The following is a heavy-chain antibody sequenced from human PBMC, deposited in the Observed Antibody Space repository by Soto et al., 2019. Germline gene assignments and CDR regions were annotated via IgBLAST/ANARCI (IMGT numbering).Heavy chain of an antibody. Sequence: VGAPRLSLATPGFPLSSDCMHLGRPAPRNGLGGGGVLWYDGSKKYYADSGEGRFTTSRDNSKNTLYLQRNSLRAEDPAESYCARKTSVYYYDSSGYYTDYFDYWGQGTLVTVSS. J-gene: IGHJ4*02. CDR2: LWYDGSKK. CDR3: ARKTSVYYYDSSGYYTDYFDY. D-gene: IGHD3-22*01. V-gene: IGHV3-33*01. CDR1: GFPLSSDC.